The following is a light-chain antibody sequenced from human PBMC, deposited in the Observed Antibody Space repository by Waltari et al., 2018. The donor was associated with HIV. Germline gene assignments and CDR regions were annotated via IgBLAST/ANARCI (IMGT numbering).Light chain of an antibody. CDR2: DVS. CDR3: SSYTSSSTLEV. V-gene: IGLV2-14*03. J-gene: IGLJ3*02. Sequence: QSALTQPASVSGSPGQSITISCTGTSSDVGGYNYVSWYQQHPGKAPKLRIYDVSNRPSGVSNRFSGSKSGNTASLTISGLQAEDEAYYYCSSYTSSSTLEVFGGGTKLTVL. CDR1: SSDVGGYNY.